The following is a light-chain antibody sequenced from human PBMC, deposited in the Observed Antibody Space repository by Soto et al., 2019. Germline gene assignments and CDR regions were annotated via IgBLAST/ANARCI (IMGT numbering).Light chain of an antibody. CDR1: QSINIW. J-gene: IGKJ1*01. V-gene: IGKV1-5*01. CDR3: QQYNSYRT. Sequence: DLQMTQSPSTLSASVGDRVTITCRARQSINIWLAWYQQKPGKAPKLLIYDASILESGVPSRFSGNGSGTEFTLTISSLQPDDFATYYCQQYNSYRTFGQGTKVDIK. CDR2: DAS.